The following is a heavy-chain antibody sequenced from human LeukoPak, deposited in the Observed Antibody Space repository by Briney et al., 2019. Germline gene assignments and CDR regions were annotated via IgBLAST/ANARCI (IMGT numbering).Heavy chain of an antibody. D-gene: IGHD4-17*01. J-gene: IGHJ4*02. V-gene: IGHV1-8*01. CDR3: ARTDGDLDY. CDR2: MNPKSGYT. Sequence: ASVKVSCKASGYTFTNYDINWVRQATGQGLEWMGWMNPKSGYTGYAQKFQGRVTMTRTTSISTAYMELSSLRSEDTAVYYCARTDGDLDYWGQGTLVTVSS. CDR1: GYTFTNYD.